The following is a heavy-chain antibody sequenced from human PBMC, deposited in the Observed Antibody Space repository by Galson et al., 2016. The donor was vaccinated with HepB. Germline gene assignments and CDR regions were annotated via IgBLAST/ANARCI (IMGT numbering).Heavy chain of an antibody. D-gene: IGHD4-17*01. V-gene: IGHV4-30-4*01. J-gene: IGHJ4*02. CDR3: ARGPTVTTDF. Sequence: TLSLTCTVSGGSISSDVYYWSWFRQPPGKGLEWIAYIYSGGSTHYNPSLRSRSFISVDTPKNQFSLKLNSVTAADTAVYYCARGPTVTTDFWGQGTLVTVSS. CDR1: GGSISSDVYY. CDR2: IYSGGST.